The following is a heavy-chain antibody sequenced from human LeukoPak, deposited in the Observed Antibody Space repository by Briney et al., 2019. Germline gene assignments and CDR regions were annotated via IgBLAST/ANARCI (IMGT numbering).Heavy chain of an antibody. CDR2: ISSSGSTI. V-gene: IGHV3-48*03. CDR1: GFTFSSYA. CDR3: VTTSEWLRTQIRDVFDI. J-gene: IGHJ3*02. Sequence: PGGSLRLSCAASGFTFSSYAMHWVRQAPGKGLEWVSYISSSGSTIYYADSVKGRFTISRDNAKNSLYLQMNSLRAEDTAVYYCVTTSEWLRTQIRDVFDIWGQGTLVTVSS. D-gene: IGHD5-12*01.